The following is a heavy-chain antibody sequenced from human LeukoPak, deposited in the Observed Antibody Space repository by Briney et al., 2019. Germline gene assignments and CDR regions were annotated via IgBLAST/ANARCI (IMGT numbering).Heavy chain of an antibody. V-gene: IGHV3-23*01. CDR2: ISGSGSST. CDR1: GFTFSSYA. J-gene: IGHJ4*02. CDR3: AKAPLYGSESDC. Sequence: GGSLRLSCAASGFTFSSYAMSWVRQAPGKGLEWVSAISGSGSSTFYADSVKGRFTISRDNSKNTLYLQMNSLRAEDTAVYYCAKAPLYGSESDCWGQGTLVTVSS. D-gene: IGHD3-10*01.